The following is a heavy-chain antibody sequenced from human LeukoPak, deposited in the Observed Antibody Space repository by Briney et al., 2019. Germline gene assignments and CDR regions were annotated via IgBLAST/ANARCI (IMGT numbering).Heavy chain of an antibody. Sequence: GGSLRLSCATSGFTFSTYAMTWVRQAPGKGLEWVSAIDIYATKTNYADSVKGRFTISRDNSKNTLYLQMNSLRGEDTAVYYCARDALTDDYWGQGTLVTVSS. CDR3: ARDALTDDY. CDR2: IDIYATKT. D-gene: IGHD3-9*01. CDR1: GFTFSTYA. J-gene: IGHJ4*02. V-gene: IGHV3-23*01.